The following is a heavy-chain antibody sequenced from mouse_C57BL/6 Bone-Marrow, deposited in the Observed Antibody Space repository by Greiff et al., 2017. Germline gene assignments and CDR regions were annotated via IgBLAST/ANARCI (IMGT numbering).Heavy chain of an antibody. CDR1: GYTFTGYW. V-gene: IGHV1-9*01. Sequence: VQLQQSGAELMKPGASVKLSCKATGYTFTGYWIAWVKQRPGHGLEWIGEILPGSGSTNYNEKFKGKATFTADTSSNTAYMQLSSLTTEDSAIYYCAKPLHYYGSSSYYFDYWGQGTTLTVSS. J-gene: IGHJ2*01. CDR3: AKPLHYYGSSSYYFDY. CDR2: ILPGSGST. D-gene: IGHD1-1*01.